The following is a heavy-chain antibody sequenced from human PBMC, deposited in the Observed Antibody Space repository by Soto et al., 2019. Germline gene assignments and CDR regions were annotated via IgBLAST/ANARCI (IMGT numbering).Heavy chain of an antibody. CDR1: GYSFTTYW. V-gene: IGHV5-51*01. D-gene: IGHD2-2*01. CDR3: ARGKYCSSTGCYPYYYYGIDV. CDR2: IYPGDSDT. J-gene: IGHJ6*02. Sequence: GESLKISCQGSGYSFTTYWIGWVRQRPGKGLEWMGSIYPGDSDTRYTPSFQGQVTISADKSISTAYLQWSSMKASDTALYYCARGKYCSSTGCYPYYYYGIDVWGQGETVTVSS.